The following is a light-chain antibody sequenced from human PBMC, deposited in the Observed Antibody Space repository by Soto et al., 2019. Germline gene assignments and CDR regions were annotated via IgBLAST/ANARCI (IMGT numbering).Light chain of an antibody. CDR2: YDS. CDR3: QVWDSSSDPRGV. J-gene: IGLJ1*01. Sequence: SYVLTQPPSVSVAPGKTARITCGGNNIGSKSVHWYQQKPGQAPVLVIYYDSDRPSGIPERFSGSNSGNTATLTISRVEAGDEADYYCQVWDSSSDPRGVFGTGTKLTVL. V-gene: IGLV3-21*04. CDR1: NIGSKS.